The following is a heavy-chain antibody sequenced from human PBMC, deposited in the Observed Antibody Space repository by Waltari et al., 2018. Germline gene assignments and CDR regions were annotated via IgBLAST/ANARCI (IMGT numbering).Heavy chain of an antibody. CDR1: GGTFSSYA. J-gene: IGHJ4*02. D-gene: IGHD3-10*01. CDR3: ARDLTYYYGSGSYPHLDY. V-gene: IGHV1-69*13. Sequence: QVQLVQSGAEVKKPGSSVKVSCKASGGTFSSYAISWVRQAPGQGLEWMGGINPIFGTANYAQKCQGRVTITADESTSTAYMELSSLRSEDTAVYYCARDLTYYYGSGSYPHLDYWGQGTLVTVSS. CDR2: INPIFGTA.